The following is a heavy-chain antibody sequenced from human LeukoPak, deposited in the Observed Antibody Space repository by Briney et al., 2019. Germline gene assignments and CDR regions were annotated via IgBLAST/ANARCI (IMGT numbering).Heavy chain of an antibody. CDR3: ASPRITMARSFDY. CDR2: INHSGST. CDR1: GGSFSGYY. J-gene: IGHJ4*02. V-gene: IGHV4-34*01. Sequence: SETLSLTCAVHGGSFSGYYWSWIRQPPGKGLESIGEINHSGSTNYNPSLKSRVTISVDTSKNQFSLKLSSVTAADTAVYYCASPRITMARSFDYWGQGTLVTVSS. D-gene: IGHD3-10*01.